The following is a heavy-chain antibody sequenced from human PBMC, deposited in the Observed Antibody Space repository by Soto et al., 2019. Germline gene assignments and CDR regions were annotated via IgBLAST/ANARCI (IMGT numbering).Heavy chain of an antibody. D-gene: IGHD2-2*02. CDR3: AREYTSWPLAYGLDV. J-gene: IGHJ6*02. V-gene: IGHV3-21*01. CDR2: ISSRSDI. CDR1: GFTFSTYS. Sequence: GGSLRLSCVGSGFTFSTYSINWVRQAPGKGLEWVSSISSRSDIYYADSVKGRFTISRDNAKNSVSLQMNSLRAEDTAVYYCAREYTSWPLAYGLDVWGQGTTVTVSS.